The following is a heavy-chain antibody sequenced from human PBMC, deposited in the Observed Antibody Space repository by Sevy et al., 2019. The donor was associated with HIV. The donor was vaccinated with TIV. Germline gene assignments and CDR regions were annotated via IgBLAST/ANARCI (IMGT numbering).Heavy chain of an antibody. CDR3: AREKGVYSCSGSHGWFDP. V-gene: IGHV4-59*01. CDR1: GGSISDYY. D-gene: IGHD3-10*02. J-gene: IGHJ5*02. Sequence: SETLSLTCTVSGGSISDYYWSWIRQPPGKGLEWLGYINDIGSTNYNPSLKSRVAISVDTSKNQFYLKLTSVTTADTAVYYCAREKGVYSCSGSHGWFDPWGQGTLVTVSS. CDR2: INDIGST.